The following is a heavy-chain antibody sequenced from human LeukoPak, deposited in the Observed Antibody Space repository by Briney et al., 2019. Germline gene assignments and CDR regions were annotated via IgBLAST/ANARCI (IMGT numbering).Heavy chain of an antibody. D-gene: IGHD6-19*01. CDR3: ARDSSSASTRFDY. Sequence: GGSLRLSCAASGFTFSSYGIHWVRQAPGKGLEWVAVIWYDGSTKYYADSVKGRFTISRDNSKNTLYLQMNSLRAEDTAVYYCARDSSSASTRFDYWGQGTLVTVSS. V-gene: IGHV3-33*01. CDR1: GFTFSSYG. CDR2: IWYDGSTK. J-gene: IGHJ4*02.